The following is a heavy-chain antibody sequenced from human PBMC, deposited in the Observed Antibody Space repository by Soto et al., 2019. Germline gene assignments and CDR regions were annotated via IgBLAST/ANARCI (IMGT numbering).Heavy chain of an antibody. V-gene: IGHV3-23*01. CDR1: GFTSSSYA. Sequence: PGGSLRLSCAASGFTSSSYAMSWVRQAPGKGLEWVSAISGSGGSTYYADSVKGRFTISRDNSKNTLYLQMNSLRAEDTAVYYCAKADTYYDFWSGYYTEASYYGMDVWGQGTTVTVSS. CDR3: AKADTYYDFWSGYYTEASYYGMDV. J-gene: IGHJ6*02. CDR2: ISGSGGST. D-gene: IGHD3-3*01.